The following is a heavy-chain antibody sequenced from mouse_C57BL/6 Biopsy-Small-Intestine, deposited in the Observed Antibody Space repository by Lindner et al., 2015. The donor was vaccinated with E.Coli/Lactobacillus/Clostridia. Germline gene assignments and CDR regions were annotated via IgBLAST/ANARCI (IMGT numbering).Heavy chain of an antibody. CDR2: ISSGSSTI. CDR1: GFTFSDYG. D-gene: IGHD2-1*01. J-gene: IGHJ2*01. V-gene: IGHV5-17*01. CDR3: ARDYYGNYDY. Sequence: EVQLQESGGGLVRPGGSLKLSCAASGFTFSDYGMHWVRQAPEKGLEWVAYISSGSSTIYYADTVKGRFTISRDNAKNTLFLQMTSLRSEDTAMYYCARDYYGNYDYWGQDTTLTVSS.